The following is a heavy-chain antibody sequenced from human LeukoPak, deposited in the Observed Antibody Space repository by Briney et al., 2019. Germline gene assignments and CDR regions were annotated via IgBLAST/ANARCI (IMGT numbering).Heavy chain of an antibody. CDR2: LYGDGRT. CDR1: GFTVSSTF. J-gene: IGHJ3*01. Sequence: GGSLRLSCEASGFTVSSTFMSWVRQAPGEGLEWVSALYGDGRTYYADSVRGRFTISRDNSKNTLYLQMNSLRAEDTAVYYCARGDNWNGVGAFDVWGQGTLVTVSS. V-gene: IGHV3-53*01. D-gene: IGHD1-20*01. CDR3: ARGDNWNGVGAFDV.